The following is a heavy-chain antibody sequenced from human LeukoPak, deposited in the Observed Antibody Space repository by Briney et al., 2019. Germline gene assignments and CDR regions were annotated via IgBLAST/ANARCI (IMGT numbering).Heavy chain of an antibody. CDR1: GGSISNYH. V-gene: IGHV4-4*07. D-gene: IGHD6-19*01. CDR2: IHTSEST. Sequence: KPSETLSLTCTVSGGSISNYHWTWIRQPAGKGLEWIGQIHTSESTNYNPPLKSRVTMSIDTPENQVSLTMRSVTAADTAVYYCARRDYSSGWSFDKWGQGTLVTVSS. CDR3: ARRDYSSGWSFDK. J-gene: IGHJ4*02.